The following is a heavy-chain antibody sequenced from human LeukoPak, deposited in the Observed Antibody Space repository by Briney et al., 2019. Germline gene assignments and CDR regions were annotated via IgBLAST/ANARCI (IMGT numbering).Heavy chain of an antibody. CDR1: GYTFTSYY. Sequence: ASVKVSCKASGYTFTSYYMHWVRQAPGQGLGWMGIINPSGGSTSYAQKFQGRVTMTRDMSTSTVYMELSSLRSEDTAVYYCARGRITIFGVANNWFDPWGQGTLVTVSS. CDR3: ARGRITIFGVANNWFDP. J-gene: IGHJ5*02. D-gene: IGHD3-3*01. CDR2: INPSGGST. V-gene: IGHV1-46*01.